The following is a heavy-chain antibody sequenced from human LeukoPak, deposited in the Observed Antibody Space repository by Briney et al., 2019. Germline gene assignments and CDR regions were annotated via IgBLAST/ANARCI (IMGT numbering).Heavy chain of an antibody. Sequence: GASVKVSCKASGYSFIGYYMHWVRQAPGQGLEWMGWINPNSGGTNYAQKFQGRVTMTRDTSIATAHMELSRLSSDDTAVYYCARDYGGSPWGGDYYMDVWGKGTTVTVSS. J-gene: IGHJ6*03. CDR1: GYSFIGYY. CDR2: INPNSGGT. D-gene: IGHD1-26*01. CDR3: ARDYGGSPWGGDYYMDV. V-gene: IGHV1-2*02.